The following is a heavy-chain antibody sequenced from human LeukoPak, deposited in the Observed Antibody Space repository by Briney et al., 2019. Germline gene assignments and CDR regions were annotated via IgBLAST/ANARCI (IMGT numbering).Heavy chain of an antibody. Sequence: GGSLRLSCAASGFTFDDYAMHWVRQAPGKGLEWVSLISGDGGSTYYADSVKGRFTISRDNSKNSLYLQMNSLRTEDTALYYCAKDTYYDFWSGYYLGYYYYGMDVWGQGTTATVSS. CDR1: GFTFDDYA. CDR3: AKDTYYDFWSGYYLGYYYYGMDV. J-gene: IGHJ6*02. CDR2: ISGDGGST. D-gene: IGHD3-3*01. V-gene: IGHV3-43*02.